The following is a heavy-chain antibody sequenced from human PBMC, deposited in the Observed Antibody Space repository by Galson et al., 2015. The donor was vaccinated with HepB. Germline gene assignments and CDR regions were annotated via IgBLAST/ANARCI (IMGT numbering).Heavy chain of an antibody. Sequence: SVKVSCKASGYTFTSYGISWVRQAPGQGLEWMGWISAYNGNTNYAQKLQGRVTMTTDTSTSTAYMELRSLRSDDTAVYYCARQYRYGGKGNWFDPWGQGTLVTVSS. CDR3: ARQYRYGGKGNWFDP. CDR1: GYTFTSYG. J-gene: IGHJ5*02. V-gene: IGHV1-18*01. D-gene: IGHD4-23*01. CDR2: ISAYNGNT.